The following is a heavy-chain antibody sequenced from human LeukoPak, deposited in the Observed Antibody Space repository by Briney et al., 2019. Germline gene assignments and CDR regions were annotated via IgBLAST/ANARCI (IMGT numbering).Heavy chain of an antibody. CDR2: SRNKANSYTT. CDR1: GFTFSDHY. D-gene: IGHD6-19*01. Sequence: GGSLRLSRAASGFTFSDHYMDWVRQAPGKGLEWVGRSRNKANSYTTDYAASVKGRFSISRDDSKNSLYLQMNSLKIEDTAVYYCARAYTSGWFSPGYWGQGTLVTVSS. J-gene: IGHJ4*02. CDR3: ARAYTSGWFSPGY. V-gene: IGHV3-72*01.